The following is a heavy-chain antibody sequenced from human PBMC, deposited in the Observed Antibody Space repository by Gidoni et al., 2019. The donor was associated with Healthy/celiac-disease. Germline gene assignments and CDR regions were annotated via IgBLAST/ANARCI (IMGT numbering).Heavy chain of an antibody. CDR2: IYYSGST. CDR1: GVSTSSSSYY. D-gene: IGHD2-15*01. V-gene: IGHV4-39*01. J-gene: IGHJ3*02. CDR3: ASHQSSLTSAFDI. Sequence: QLQLQESGLGLVKPSETLSLTCTVCGVSTSSSSYYWGWVRQPPGKGLEWIGSIYYSGSTYYNPSLKSRVTISVDTSKNQFSLKLSSVTTADTAVYYCASHQSSLTSAFDIWGQGTMVTVSS.